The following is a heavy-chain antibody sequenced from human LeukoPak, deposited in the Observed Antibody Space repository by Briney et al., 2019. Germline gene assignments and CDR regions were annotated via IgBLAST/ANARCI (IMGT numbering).Heavy chain of an antibody. Sequence: GGSLRLSCAASGFTFSSYAMSWVRQAPGKGLGWVSAISGSGGSTYYADSVKGRSTISRDNSKNTLYLQMNSLRAEDTAVYYCAKDLGYKTYYYDSSGYQPAFDYWGQGTLVTVSS. V-gene: IGHV3-23*01. D-gene: IGHD3-22*01. CDR1: GFTFSSYA. CDR3: AKDLGYKTYYYDSSGYQPAFDY. J-gene: IGHJ4*02. CDR2: ISGSGGST.